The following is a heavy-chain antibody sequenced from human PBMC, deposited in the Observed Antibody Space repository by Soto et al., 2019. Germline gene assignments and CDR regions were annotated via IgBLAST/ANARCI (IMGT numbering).Heavy chain of an antibody. Sequence: QVQLQESGPGLVKPSQTLSLTCTVSGGSISSGGYYWSWLRQHPGKGLEWIGYIDYSGSTYYTPSLKSRVTIAVDTSKNQFSLKLSSVTAADSAVYYCSRVRQADVDTDYWGQGTLGTVSS. CDR3: SRVRQADVDTDY. D-gene: IGHD5-18*01. CDR2: IDYSGST. J-gene: IGHJ4*02. V-gene: IGHV4-31*03. CDR1: GGSISSGGYY.